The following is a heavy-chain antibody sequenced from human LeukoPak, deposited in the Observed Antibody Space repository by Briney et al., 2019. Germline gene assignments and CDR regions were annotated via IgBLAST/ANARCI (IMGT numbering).Heavy chain of an antibody. CDR1: GYTFTSYG. J-gene: IGHJ6*03. CDR2: ISAYNGNT. D-gene: IGHD3-22*01. CDR3: AREGTTPLFYDSSGYAVPYYMDV. V-gene: IGHV1-18*01. Sequence: ASVKVSCKASGYTFTSYGISWVRQAPGQGLEWMGWISAYNGNTNYAQKLQGRVTMTTDTSTSTAYMELRSLRSDDTAVYYCAREGTTPLFYDSSGYAVPYYMDVWGKGTTVTVSS.